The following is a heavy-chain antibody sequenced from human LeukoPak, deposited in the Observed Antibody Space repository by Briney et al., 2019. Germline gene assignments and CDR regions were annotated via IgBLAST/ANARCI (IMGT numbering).Heavy chain of an antibody. Sequence: GASVKVSCKASGYTFTSYYMHWVRQTPGQGLEWMGIISPSGSSTSHAQKFQGRVTMTRDTSTATVSMELSSLRSDDTAVYYCARDKWEPRYAFDIWGQGTMVTVSS. CDR3: ARDKWEPRYAFDI. CDR2: ISPSGSST. J-gene: IGHJ3*02. V-gene: IGHV1-46*01. D-gene: IGHD1-26*01. CDR1: GYTFTSYY.